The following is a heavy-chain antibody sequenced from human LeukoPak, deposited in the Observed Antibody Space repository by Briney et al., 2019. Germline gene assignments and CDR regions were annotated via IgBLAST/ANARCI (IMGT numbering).Heavy chain of an antibody. D-gene: IGHD6-19*01. CDR1: GYTFTSYG. CDR2: ISAYNDNT. V-gene: IGHV1-18*01. Sequence: GASAKVSCKASGYTFTSYGISWVRQAPGQGLEWMGWISAYNDNTNYAQKLQGRVIMTTDTPTGAAYMELRNLRSDDTAVYYCARDGNIAVAGQLGYWGQGTLVTVSS. CDR3: ARDGNIAVAGQLGY. J-gene: IGHJ4*02.